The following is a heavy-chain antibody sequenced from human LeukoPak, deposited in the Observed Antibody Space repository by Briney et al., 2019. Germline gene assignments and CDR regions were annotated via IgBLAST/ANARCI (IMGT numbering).Heavy chain of an antibody. V-gene: IGHV1-2*02. J-gene: IGHJ4*02. Sequence: ASVKVSCKASGYTFTGYYMHWVRQAPGQGLEWMGWMNPNSGGTNYAQKFQGRVTMTRDTSISTAYMELSRLRSDDTAVYYCARAFYDYVWGSYRPIDYWGQGTLLTVSS. CDR3: ARAFYDYVWGSYRPIDY. CDR2: MNPNSGGT. D-gene: IGHD3-16*02. CDR1: GYTFTGYY.